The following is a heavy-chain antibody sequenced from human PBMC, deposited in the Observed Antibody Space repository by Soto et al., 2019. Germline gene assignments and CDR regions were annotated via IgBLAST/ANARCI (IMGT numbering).Heavy chain of an antibody. J-gene: IGHJ4*02. CDR3: ARLRASSWYMGGYLDY. CDR1: GFTFSDYY. D-gene: IGHD6-13*01. CDR2: IVTSSAYT. V-gene: IGHV3-11*06. Sequence: QVQLVESGGGLVKPGGSLRLSCEASGFTFSDYYMGWVRQAPGKGLEYISYIVTSSAYTNYADSVKGRFSISRDNAKNSLHLVRNSLRAEDSGVYYCARLRASSWYMGGYLDYWGLGTQVTVSS.